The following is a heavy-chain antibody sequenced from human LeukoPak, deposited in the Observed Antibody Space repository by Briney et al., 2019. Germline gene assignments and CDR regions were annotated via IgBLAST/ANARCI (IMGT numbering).Heavy chain of an antibody. CDR2: ISSSGYPI. V-gene: IGHV3-48*03. CDR1: GFTFSSYE. J-gene: IGHJ4*02. D-gene: IGHD3-10*01. CDR3: ARGSLRLRAYYFDY. Sequence: LPGGSLRLSCAASGFTFSSYEMNWVRQAPGKGLEWVSYISSSGYPIYYADSVKGRFTISRDNAKHSLYLQMNSLRAEDTAVYYCARGSLRLRAYYFDYWGQGTLVTVSS.